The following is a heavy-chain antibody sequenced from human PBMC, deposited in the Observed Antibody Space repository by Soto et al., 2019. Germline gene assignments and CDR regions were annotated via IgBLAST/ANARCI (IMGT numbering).Heavy chain of an antibody. CDR3: ARDDDTTMIT. J-gene: IGHJ5*02. CDR2: IYYSGSS. D-gene: IGHD5-18*01. V-gene: IGHV4-59*01. CDR1: GGSISSYY. Sequence: LSLTCTVSGGSISSYYWSWIRQPPGKGLEWIGYIYYSGSSNCSPSLKSRVTISLDTSKNQFSLKLRSVTAADTAVYYCARDDDTTMITWGQGTLVTVSS.